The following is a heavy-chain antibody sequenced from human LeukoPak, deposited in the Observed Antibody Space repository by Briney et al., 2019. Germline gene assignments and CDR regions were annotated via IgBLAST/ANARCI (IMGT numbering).Heavy chain of an antibody. D-gene: IGHD2-2*01. J-gene: IGHJ6*02. V-gene: IGHV4-4*09. Sequence: KPSETLSLTCTVSGGSISSYYWSWIRQPPGKGLEWIGYIYTSGSTNYNPSLKSRVTISVDTSKNQFSLKLSSVTAADTAVYCCARARAVVPAAIVTLGSGYGMDVWGQGTTVTVSS. CDR1: GGSISSYY. CDR3: ARARAVVPAAIVTLGSGYGMDV. CDR2: IYTSGST.